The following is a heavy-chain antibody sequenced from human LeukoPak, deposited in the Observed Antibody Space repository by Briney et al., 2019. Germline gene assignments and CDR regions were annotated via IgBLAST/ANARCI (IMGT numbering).Heavy chain of an antibody. CDR3: AKDPVAAATPGY. D-gene: IGHD2-2*01. Sequence: GGSLRLSCAASGFTFSSYAMSWVRQAPGKGLEWVSAISGSGGSTYYADSVKGRFTISRDNSKNTLYLQMNFLRAEETAVYYCAKDPVAAATPGYWGQGTLVTVSS. CDR1: GFTFSSYA. J-gene: IGHJ4*02. CDR2: ISGSGGST. V-gene: IGHV3-23*01.